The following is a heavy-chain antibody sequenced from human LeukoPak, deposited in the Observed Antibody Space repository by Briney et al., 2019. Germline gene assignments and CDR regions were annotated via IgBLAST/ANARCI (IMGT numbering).Heavy chain of an antibody. CDR2: IIPIFGTA. CDR3: ARESSGRATDTFDY. D-gene: IGHD1-1*01. V-gene: IGHV1-69*01. CDR1: GGTFSNYA. J-gene: IGHJ4*02. Sequence: SVKVSCKASGGTFSNYAISWVRQAPGQGLEWMGGIIPIFGTANYAQKFQGRVTITADESTSTAYMELSSLRSEDTAVYYCARESSGRATDTFDYWGQGTLVTVSS.